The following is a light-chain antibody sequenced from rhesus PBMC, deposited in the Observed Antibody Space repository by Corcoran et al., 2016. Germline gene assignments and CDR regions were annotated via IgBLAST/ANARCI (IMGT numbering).Light chain of an antibody. J-gene: IGLJ6*01. CDR2: DVI. V-gene: IGLV2S7*01. CDR1: SGDIGAFNS. CDR3: CSYTTSRTFV. Sequence: QSAPTQPPSVSGSPGQSVTISCTGTSGDIGAFNSVSWYQQHPGKAPKVMIYDVINRPSGVSDRFSGSKSANTASLTISGLQAEDEADYYCCSYTTSRTFVFGGGTKLTVL.